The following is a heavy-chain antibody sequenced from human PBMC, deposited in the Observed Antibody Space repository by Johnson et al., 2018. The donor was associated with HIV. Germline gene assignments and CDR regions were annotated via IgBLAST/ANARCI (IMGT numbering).Heavy chain of an antibody. D-gene: IGHD3-10*01. J-gene: IGHJ3*02. CDR2: INSDGRST. V-gene: IGHV3-74*02. CDR1: GFTFSSYW. Sequence: VHLVESGGGVVQPGGSLRLSCVGSGFTFSSYWMHWVRQAPGKGLVWVSRINSDGRSTTYADSVKGRFTISRDNAKNTLYLQMDSLRAEDTAVYYCARVGGSWMLDAFDIWGQGTLVTVSS. CDR3: ARVGGSWMLDAFDI.